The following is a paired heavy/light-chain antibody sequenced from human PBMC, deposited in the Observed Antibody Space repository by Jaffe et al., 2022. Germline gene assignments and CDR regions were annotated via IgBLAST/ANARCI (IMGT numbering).Light chain of an antibody. J-gene: IGLJ1*01. V-gene: IGLV2-23*02. CDR2: EVS. CDR1: SSDVGSYNL. Sequence: QSALTQPASVSGSPGQSITISCTGTSSDVGSYNLVSWYQQHPGKAPKLMIYEVSKRPSGVSNRFSGSKSGNTASLTISGLQAEDEADYYCCSYAGSSTPYVFGTGTKVTVL. CDR3: CSYAGSSTPYV.
Heavy chain of an antibody. CDR2: ISSSSSYI. Sequence: EVQLVESGGGLVKPGGSLRLSCAASGFTFSSYSMNWVRQAPGKGLEWVSSISSSSSYIYYADSVKGRFTISRDNAKNSLYLQMNSLRAEDTAVYYCALIPLYDYIWGSYRHEAYWGQGTLVTVSS. V-gene: IGHV3-21*01. D-gene: IGHD3-16*02. CDR3: ALIPLYDYIWGSYRHEAY. CDR1: GFTFSSYS. J-gene: IGHJ4*02.